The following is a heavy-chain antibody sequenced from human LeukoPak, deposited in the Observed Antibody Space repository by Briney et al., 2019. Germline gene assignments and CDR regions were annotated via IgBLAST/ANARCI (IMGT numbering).Heavy chain of an antibody. CDR1: GGSISSYY. CDR2: IYTSGST. V-gene: IGHV4-4*07. J-gene: IGHJ6*03. Sequence: PSETLSLTCTVSGGSISSYYWSWIRQPAGKGLEWIGRIYTSGSTNYNPSLKSRVTMSVDTSKNQFPLKLSSVTAADTAVYYCARAWPYTVSTGYYYYYMDVWGKGTTVTVSS. D-gene: IGHD4-17*01. CDR3: ARAWPYTVSTGYYYYYMDV.